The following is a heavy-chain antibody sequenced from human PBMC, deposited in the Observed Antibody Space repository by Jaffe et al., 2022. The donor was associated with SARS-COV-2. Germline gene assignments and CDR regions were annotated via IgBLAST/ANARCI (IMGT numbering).Heavy chain of an antibody. D-gene: IGHD1-1*01. CDR2: ISGSGYTT. Sequence: EVQLLESGGGLVQPGGSLRLSCAASGFTFSSYAMSWVRQAPGKGLEWVSAISGSGYTTNYADSVKGRFTISSDNSKNTLYLQMNSLRAEDTAVYYCAKGGTTYSLFDYWGRGTLVTVSS. CDR3: AKGGTTYSLFDY. J-gene: IGHJ4*02. V-gene: IGHV3-23*01. CDR1: GFTFSSYA.